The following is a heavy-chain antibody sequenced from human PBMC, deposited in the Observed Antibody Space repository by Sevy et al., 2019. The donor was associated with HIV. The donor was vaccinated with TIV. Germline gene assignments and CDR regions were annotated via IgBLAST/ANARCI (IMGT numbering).Heavy chain of an antibody. V-gene: IGHV4-59*01. J-gene: IGHJ4*02. CDR3: AGVERVATALYY. Sequence: SETLSLTCTVSGGSISSYYWSWIRQPPGKGLEWIGYIYYSGSTNYNPSLKSRVTISVDTSKNQFSLKLSSVTAADTAVYYCAGVERVATALYYWGQGTLVTVSS. CDR1: GGSISSYY. D-gene: IGHD5-12*01. CDR2: IYYSGST.